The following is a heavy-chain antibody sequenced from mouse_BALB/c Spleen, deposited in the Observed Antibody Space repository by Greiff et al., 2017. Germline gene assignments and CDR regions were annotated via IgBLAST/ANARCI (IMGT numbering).Heavy chain of an antibody. J-gene: IGHJ4*01. Sequence: EVKLMESGGGLVQPGGSLKLSCAASGFTFSSYTMSWVRQTPEKRLEWVAYISNGGGSTYYPDTVKGRFTISRDNAKNTLYLQMSSLKSEDTAMYYCARRGGNYVSYAMDYWGQGTSVTVSS. CDR2: ISNGGGST. D-gene: IGHD2-1*01. CDR1: GFTFSSYT. CDR3: ARRGGNYVSYAMDY. V-gene: IGHV5-12-2*01.